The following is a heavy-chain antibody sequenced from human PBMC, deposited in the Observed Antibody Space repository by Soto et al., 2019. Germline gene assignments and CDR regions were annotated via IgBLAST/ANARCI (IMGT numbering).Heavy chain of an antibody. V-gene: IGHV3-48*02. CDR3: ARVSTLQYYDILTGPNS. D-gene: IGHD3-9*01. CDR2: ISSSSSTI. CDR1: GFTFSSYS. J-gene: IGHJ5*02. Sequence: GGSLRLSCAASGFTFSSYSMNWVRQAPGKGLEWVSYISSSSSTIYYADSVKGRFTISRDNAKNSLYLQMNSLRDEDTAVYYCARVSTLQYYDILTGPNSWGQGTLVTVSS.